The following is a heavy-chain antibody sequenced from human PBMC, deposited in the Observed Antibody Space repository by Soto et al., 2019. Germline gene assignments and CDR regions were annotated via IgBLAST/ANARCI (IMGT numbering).Heavy chain of an antibody. V-gene: IGHV4-4*02. CDR1: SGSISSSHW. D-gene: IGHD4-17*01. CDR3: ARCTVTGWDYNRDV. Sequence: QVQLQESGPGLVKPSGTLSLTCAVSSGSISSSHWWIWVRQPPGKGLEWVGEVFHTGITNYNPSLMTRVTISVDKSKNHFSRKLTSVTAADTAVYYCARCTVTGWDYNRDVWGKGTAVTVSS. J-gene: IGHJ6*03. CDR2: VFHTGIT.